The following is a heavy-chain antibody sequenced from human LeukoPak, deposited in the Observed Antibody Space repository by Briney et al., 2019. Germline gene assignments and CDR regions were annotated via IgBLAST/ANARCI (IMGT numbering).Heavy chain of an antibody. CDR3: ARDSDSGSYVFDY. J-gene: IGHJ4*02. CDR1: GFTFSSYS. D-gene: IGHD1-26*01. CDR2: ISSSSSYI. Sequence: PGGSLRLSCAASGFTFSSYSMNWVRQAPGKGLEWVSSISSSSSYIYYADPVKGRFTISRDNAKNSLYLQMNSLRAEDTAAYYCARDSDSGSYVFDYWGQGTLVTVSS. V-gene: IGHV3-21*01.